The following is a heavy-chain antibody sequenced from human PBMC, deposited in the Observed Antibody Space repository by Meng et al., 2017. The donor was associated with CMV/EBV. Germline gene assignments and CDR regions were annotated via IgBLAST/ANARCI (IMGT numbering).Heavy chain of an antibody. CDR1: GFTFSSYW. D-gene: IGHD3-10*01. Sequence: GGSLRLSCAASGFTFSSYWMHWVRQAPGKGLEWVSAISGSGGSTYYADSVKGRFTISRDNSKNTLYLQMNSLRAEDTAVYYCAKVRAEGRGVRGVLWFDPWGQGTLVTVSS. CDR2: ISGSGGST. V-gene: IGHV3-23*01. CDR3: AKVRAEGRGVRGVLWFDP. J-gene: IGHJ5*02.